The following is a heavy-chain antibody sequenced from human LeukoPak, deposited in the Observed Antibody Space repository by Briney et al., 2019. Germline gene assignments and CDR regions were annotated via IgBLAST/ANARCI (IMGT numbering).Heavy chain of an antibody. CDR1: GFTFSSYG. CDR2: ISYDGSNK. Sequence: GGSLRLSCAASGFTFSSYGMHWVHQAPGKGLEWVAVISYDGSNKYYADSVKGRFTISRDNSKNTLYLQMNSLRAEDTAVYYCAKDRFQWADTAMVTVDYWGQGTLVTVSS. V-gene: IGHV3-30*18. D-gene: IGHD5-18*01. J-gene: IGHJ4*02. CDR3: AKDRFQWADTAMVTVDY.